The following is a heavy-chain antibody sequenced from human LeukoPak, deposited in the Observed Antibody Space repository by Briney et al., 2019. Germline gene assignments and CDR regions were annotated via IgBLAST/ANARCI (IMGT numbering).Heavy chain of an antibody. CDR1: GFTFSNAW. CDR3: TTLTLFYYDSSGYLRGY. J-gene: IGHJ4*02. Sequence: PGGSLRLSCAASGFTFSNAWMSWVRQAPGKGLEWVGRIKSKTDGGTTDYAAPVKGRFTISRDDSKNTLYLQMNSLKTEDTAVYYCTTLTLFYYDSSGYLRGYWGQGTLVSVSS. D-gene: IGHD3-22*01. V-gene: IGHV3-15*01. CDR2: IKSKTDGGTT.